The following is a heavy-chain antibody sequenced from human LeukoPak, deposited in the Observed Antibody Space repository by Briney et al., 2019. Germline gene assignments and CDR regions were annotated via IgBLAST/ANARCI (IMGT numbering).Heavy chain of an antibody. J-gene: IGHJ6*04. Sequence: PGGSLRLSCTASGFTFGTYWMSWVRQAPGKGLEWVAHIKQDGSQQWCVDSVKGRFTIYRDNAKNSLFLQMNSLRVEDTAVYYCAELGITMIGGVWGKGTTVTISS. D-gene: IGHD3-10*02. V-gene: IGHV3-7*01. CDR3: AELGITMIGGV. CDR1: GFTFGTYW. CDR2: IKQDGSQQ.